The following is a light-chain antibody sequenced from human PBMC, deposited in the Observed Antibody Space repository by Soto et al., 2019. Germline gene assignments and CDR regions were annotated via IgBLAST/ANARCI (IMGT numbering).Light chain of an antibody. J-gene: IGLJ2*01. CDR2: GNS. V-gene: IGLV1-40*01. Sequence: QSVLTQPPSVSGAPGQRVTISCTGSSSNIGAGYDVHWYQQLPGTAPKLLIDGNSNRPSGVPDRVSGSKSGPSASLAITGLQAEDEADYYCQSYDSSLSGSHVVFGGGTKLPVL. CDR3: QSYDSSLSGSHVV. CDR1: SSNIGAGYD.